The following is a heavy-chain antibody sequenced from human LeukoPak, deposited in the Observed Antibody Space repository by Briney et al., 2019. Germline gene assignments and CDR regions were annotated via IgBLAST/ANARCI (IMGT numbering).Heavy chain of an antibody. CDR2: IVVGSGNT. Sequence: ASVKVSCKASGFTFTRSAMQWVRQARGQRLEWIGWIVVGSGNTKYAQKFQERVTITRDMSTGTAYMELSSLRSEDTAVYYCAASGFGFGELPSYFYYYMDVWGKGTTVTISS. CDR1: GFTFTRSA. V-gene: IGHV1-58*02. D-gene: IGHD3-10*01. CDR3: AASGFGFGELPSYFYYYMDV. J-gene: IGHJ6*03.